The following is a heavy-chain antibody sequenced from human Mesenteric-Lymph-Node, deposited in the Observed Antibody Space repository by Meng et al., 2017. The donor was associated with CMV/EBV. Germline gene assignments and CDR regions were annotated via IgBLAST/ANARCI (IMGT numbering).Heavy chain of an antibody. D-gene: IGHD1-14*01. CDR1: GVSLSSYS. J-gene: IGHJ4*02. V-gene: IGHV4-59*01. CDR3: ARVGDSAYKD. CDR2: MSYSGST. Sequence: SETLSLTCTVSGVSLSSYSWSWIRQPPGKGLEWIGYMSYSGSTNFNPSLKSRVTISVETSKNQFSLKMRSVTAADTAVYYCARVGDSAYKDWGQGTLVTVSS.